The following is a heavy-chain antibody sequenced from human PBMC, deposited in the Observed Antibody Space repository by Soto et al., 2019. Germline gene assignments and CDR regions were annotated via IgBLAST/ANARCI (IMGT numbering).Heavy chain of an antibody. CDR3: ARQLGTAMVSPVDY. D-gene: IGHD5-18*01. Sequence: SQTLCLTCTVSGGSISSYYWSWIRHPPGKGLEWIGYIYSSGSTNYNPSLKSLVTISVDTSKNQFSLKLSSVTAADTAVYYCARQLGTAMVSPVDYWGQGTLVTVS. J-gene: IGHJ4*02. CDR1: GGSISSYY. V-gene: IGHV4-59*08. CDR2: IYSSGST.